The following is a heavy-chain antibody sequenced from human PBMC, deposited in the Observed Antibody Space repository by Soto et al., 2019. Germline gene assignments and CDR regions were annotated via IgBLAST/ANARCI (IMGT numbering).Heavy chain of an antibody. D-gene: IGHD6-25*01. V-gene: IGHV1-69*09. CDR2: INPTLDST. J-gene: IGHJ4*02. CDR3: ATMKRARLDS. Sequence: QEQVVQSGPAMKEPGSSVKVSCRASGIMSSGYGFSWVRQAPGQGLEWLGRINPTLDSTQYAQNLQGRVSITVDKSTDTAYLEVTSLRLEDTAIYFCATMKRARLDSWGRGTVVTVSS. CDR1: GIMSSGYG.